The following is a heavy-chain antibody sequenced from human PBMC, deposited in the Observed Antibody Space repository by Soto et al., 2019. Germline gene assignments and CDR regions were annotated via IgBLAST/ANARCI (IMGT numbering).Heavy chain of an antibody. CDR2: MHSRGRS. CDR1: GGSLSSSSFF. Sequence: QLQLQESGPRLVKPSETLSLTCAVSGGSLSSSSFFWGWIRQPPGKGLEWIGSMHSRGRSYYNASLKSRLTISVDTSKNQFSLRLTSVAATDTAVYFCASHIEFSGSSVFDSWGHGTLVTVSS. V-gene: IGHV4-39*01. J-gene: IGHJ4*01. CDR3: ASHIEFSGSSVFDS. D-gene: IGHD6-6*01.